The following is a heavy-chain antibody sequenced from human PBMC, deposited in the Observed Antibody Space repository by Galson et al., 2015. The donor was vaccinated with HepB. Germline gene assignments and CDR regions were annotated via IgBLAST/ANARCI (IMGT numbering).Heavy chain of an antibody. CDR3: AREGDYGGQIDY. CDR1: GFTLRSYA. CDR2: ITGSGDRT. J-gene: IGHJ4*02. Sequence: SLRLSCAASGFTLRSYAMTWVRQAPGKGLEWVPAITGSGDRTYYADSVKGRFTISRDNSKNTLYLQMNSLRAEYTAVYYCAREGDYGGQIDYWGQGTLVTVSS. D-gene: IGHD4-23*01. V-gene: IGHV3-23*01.